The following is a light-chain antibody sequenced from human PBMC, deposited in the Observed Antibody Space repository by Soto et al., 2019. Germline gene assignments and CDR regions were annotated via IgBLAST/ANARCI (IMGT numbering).Light chain of an antibody. J-gene: IGKJ1*01. Sequence: DIPMTQSPSSLSASVGDRVTITCRASQGISTYLNCYQQKPGKAPKLLIYAASSLQSGVPSRFSGRGSETDFTLTISSLQPEDFATYSCQQSYSTTWTFGQGTKVEIK. CDR2: AAS. V-gene: IGKV1-39*01. CDR3: QQSYSTTWT. CDR1: QGISTY.